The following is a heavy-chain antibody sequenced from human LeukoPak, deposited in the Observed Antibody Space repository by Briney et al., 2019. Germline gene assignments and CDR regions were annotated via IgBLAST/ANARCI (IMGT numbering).Heavy chain of an antibody. CDR1: GFTFSNNG. CDR3: ARDHAFSYYYYYMDV. V-gene: IGHV3-7*01. J-gene: IGHJ6*03. D-gene: IGHD3-3*01. Sequence: GGSLRLSCAASGFTFSNNGMNCVRPAPGEGLEWVANINQDGSEKYYVDSVKGRFTISRDNAKNSLYLQMNNLRAEDTAVYYCARDHAFSYYYYYMDVWGKGTTVTVSS. CDR2: INQDGSEK.